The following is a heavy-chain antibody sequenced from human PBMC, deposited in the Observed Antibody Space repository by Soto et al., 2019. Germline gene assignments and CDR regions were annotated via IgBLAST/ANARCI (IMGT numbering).Heavy chain of an antibody. V-gene: IGHV5-51*03. CDR3: EKSELSKS. CDR1: GYDFSRHL. J-gene: IGHJ3*01. CDR2: VSPGIFET. D-gene: IGHD1-26*01. Sequence: GESLKISCKWSGYDFSRHLIAWVRQKHGKGMDLMETVSPGIFETRASASFPGKVTMSADKSNDTAYLLWRSVRASDNAMYYCEKSELSKSGGPGTKVTVS.